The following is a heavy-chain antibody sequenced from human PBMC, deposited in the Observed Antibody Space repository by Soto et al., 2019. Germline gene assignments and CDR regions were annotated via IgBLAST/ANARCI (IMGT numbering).Heavy chain of an antibody. CDR1: GGSFSNIDSY. CDR3: ARITLTPKRSFDS. V-gene: IGHV4-39*01. Sequence: SETLSLTCTVSGGSFSNIDSYWGWIRQPPGKGLEWVGHIFDSGSSSYTGSTYYSPSLKSRVTISIDTSKNQFSLKLTSVTAADTAVYFCARITLTPKRSFDSWGQGTQVTVS. CDR2: IFDSGSSSYTGST. J-gene: IGHJ4*02. D-gene: IGHD3-10*01.